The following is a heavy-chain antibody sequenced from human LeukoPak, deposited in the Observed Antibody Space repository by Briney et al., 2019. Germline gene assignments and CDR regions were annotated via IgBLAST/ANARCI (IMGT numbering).Heavy chain of an antibody. CDR3: ARVRDSSSSGRWFDP. CDR1: GGSISSYY. J-gene: IGHJ5*02. D-gene: IGHD6-6*01. V-gene: IGHV4-59*01. CDR2: IYYSGST. Sequence: SETLSLTCTVSGGSISSYYWSWIRQPPGKGLEWIGYIYYSGSTNYNPSLKTRVTISVDTSKNQFSLKLNSVTAADTAVYYCARVRDSSSSGRWFDPWGQGTLVTVSS.